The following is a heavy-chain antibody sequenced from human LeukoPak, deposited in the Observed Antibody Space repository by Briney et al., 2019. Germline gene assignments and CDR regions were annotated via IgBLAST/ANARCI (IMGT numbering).Heavy chain of an antibody. CDR3: ARLGPASSGWPESFDY. V-gene: IGHV3-7*03. D-gene: IGHD6-19*01. CDR2: IKRDGSEK. J-gene: IGHJ4*02. CDR1: GFSFTTYG. Sequence: GTSLRLSCAASGFSFTTYGMHWVRQAPLKGLEWVANIKRDGSEKYYVDSVKGRFTISRDNAKNSLDLQMNSLRVEDTAVYYCARLGPASSGWPESFDYWGQGTLVTVSS.